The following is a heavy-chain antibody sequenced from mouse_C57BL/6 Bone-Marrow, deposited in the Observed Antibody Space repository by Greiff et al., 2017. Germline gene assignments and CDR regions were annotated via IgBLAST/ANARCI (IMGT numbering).Heavy chain of an antibody. CDR1: GYTFTDYY. V-gene: IGHV1-76*01. J-gene: IGHJ2*01. CDR3: ASFYYGSSYAGYFDY. D-gene: IGHD1-1*01. CDR2: IYPGSGNT. Sequence: VQLQQSGAELVRPGASVKLSCKASGYTFTDYYINWVKQRPGQGLEWIARIYPGSGNTYYNEKFKGKATLTAEKSSSTAYMQLSSLTSEDSAVYFCASFYYGSSYAGYFDYWGQGTTLTVSS.